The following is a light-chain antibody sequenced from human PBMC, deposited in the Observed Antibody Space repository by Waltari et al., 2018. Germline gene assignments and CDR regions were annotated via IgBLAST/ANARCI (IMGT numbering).Light chain of an antibody. CDR3: AAWDDNLNGWA. CDR2: TDN. J-gene: IGLJ3*02. Sequence: QSVLTQPPSASGPPGPRVTISCSGSSPNIGFNTVSWYQQVPGAAPRILMYTDNQRPSGVPDRFSGSKSGSSASLAISGLRPEDEADYYCAAWDDNLNGWAFGGGTKVTVL. V-gene: IGLV1-44*01. CDR1: SPNIGFNT.